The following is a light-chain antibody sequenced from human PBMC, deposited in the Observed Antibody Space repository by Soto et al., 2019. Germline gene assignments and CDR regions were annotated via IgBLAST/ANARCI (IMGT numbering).Light chain of an antibody. V-gene: IGKV3-20*01. CDR2: DAS. CDR1: QSVSSSY. Sequence: ETVLTQSPGTLSLSPGERATLSCRASQSVSSSYLAWYQQKPGQAPRLLIYDASSRATGIPDRFSGSGSGTDFTLTISRLEPEDFAVYYCQQYVRSPPSWTCGRGTKVEIK. J-gene: IGKJ1*01. CDR3: QQYVRSPPSWT.